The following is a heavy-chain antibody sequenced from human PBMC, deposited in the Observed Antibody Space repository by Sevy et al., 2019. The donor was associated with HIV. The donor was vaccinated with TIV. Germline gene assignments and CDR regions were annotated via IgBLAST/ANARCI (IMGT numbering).Heavy chain of an antibody. D-gene: IGHD6-13*01. Sequence: GGSLRLSCAASGFTFSSYAMSWVRQAPGKGLEWVSAISGSGGSTYYADSVKGRFTISRDNSKNTLYLKMNSLRAEDTAVYYCAKEGERREYSSSWYGEGYYYGMDVWGQGTTVTVSS. CDR3: AKEGERREYSSSWYGEGYYYGMDV. V-gene: IGHV3-23*01. CDR2: ISGSGGST. CDR1: GFTFSSYA. J-gene: IGHJ6*02.